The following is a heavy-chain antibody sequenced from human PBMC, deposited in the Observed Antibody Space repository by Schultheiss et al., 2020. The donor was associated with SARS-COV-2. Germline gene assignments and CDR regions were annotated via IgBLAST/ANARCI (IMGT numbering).Heavy chain of an antibody. J-gene: IGHJ4*02. Sequence: SQTLSLTCTVSGGSISSGDYYWSWIRQPAGKGLEWIGRIYTSGSTNYNPSLKSRVTISVDTSKNQFSLKLSSVTAADTAVYYCARDAFAGGSTSGHYWGQGALVTVSS. D-gene: IGHD2-2*01. CDR1: GGSISSGDYY. V-gene: IGHV4-61*02. CDR2: IYTSGST. CDR3: ARDAFAGGSTSGHY.